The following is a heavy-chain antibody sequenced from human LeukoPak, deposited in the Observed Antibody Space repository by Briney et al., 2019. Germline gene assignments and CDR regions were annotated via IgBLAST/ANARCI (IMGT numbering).Heavy chain of an antibody. D-gene: IGHD3-22*01. Sequence: WIRQAPGKGLEWVSAISGSGGSTYYADSVKGRFTISRDNSKNTLYLQMNSLRAEDTAVYYCAKRYYYDSSGYYYPIERWGQGTLVTVSS. V-gene: IGHV3-23*01. J-gene: IGHJ4*02. CDR2: ISGSGGST. CDR3: AKRYYYDSSGYYYPIER.